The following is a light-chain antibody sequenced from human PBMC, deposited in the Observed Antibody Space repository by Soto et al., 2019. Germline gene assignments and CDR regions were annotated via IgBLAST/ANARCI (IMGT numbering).Light chain of an antibody. J-gene: IGLJ1*01. V-gene: IGLV1-47*01. Sequence: QSALTQPPSTSRTPGQRVTISCSGSSSDIGSNAVYWYQQLPGTAPKLLIYRNNQRPSGVPDRFSGTKSGTSASLAISGLRSEDEADYYCAAWNDGLSGFVFGTGTKVTV. CDR2: RNN. CDR1: SSDIGSNA. CDR3: AAWNDGLSGFV.